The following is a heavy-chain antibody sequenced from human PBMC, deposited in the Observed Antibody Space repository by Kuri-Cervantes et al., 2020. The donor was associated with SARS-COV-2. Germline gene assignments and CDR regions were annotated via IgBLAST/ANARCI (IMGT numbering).Heavy chain of an antibody. D-gene: IGHD6-13*01. V-gene: IGHV3-9*01. Sequence: SLRPSCAASGFTFDDYAMHWGRQAPGKGLEWVSGISWNSGSIGYADSVKGRFTISRDNAKNSLYLQMNSLRAEDTALYYCAKDIIAAAGMTIDYWGQGTLVTVSS. CDR3: AKDIIAAAGMTIDY. CDR2: ISWNSGSI. CDR1: GFTFDDYA. J-gene: IGHJ4*02.